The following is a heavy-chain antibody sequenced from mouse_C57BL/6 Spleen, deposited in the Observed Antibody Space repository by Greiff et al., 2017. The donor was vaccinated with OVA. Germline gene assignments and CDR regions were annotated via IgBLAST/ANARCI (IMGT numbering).Heavy chain of an antibody. Sequence: EVQLQQSGAELVRPGASVKLSCTASGFNIKDYYMHWVKQRPEQGLEWIGRIDPEDGDTEYAPKFQGKATMTADTSSNTAYLQLSSLTSEDTSVYYCTTSCAFASSYGSILDYWGQGTTLTVSS. CDR2: IDPEDGDT. D-gene: IGHD1-1*01. CDR1: GFNIKDYY. CDR3: TTSCAFASSYGSILDY. J-gene: IGHJ2*01. V-gene: IGHV14-1*01.